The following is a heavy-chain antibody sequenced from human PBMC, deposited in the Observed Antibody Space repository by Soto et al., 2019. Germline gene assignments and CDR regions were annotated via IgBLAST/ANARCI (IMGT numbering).Heavy chain of an antibody. CDR1: ALFLSSYY. D-gene: IGHD5-18*01. V-gene: IGHV4-59*01. CDR3: AIALWLKKNYYNY. CDR2: IYYSGST. Sequence: KTLYLTCTPSALFLSSYYLTLHRLPPGKGLEWIGYIYYSGSTNYNPSLKSRVTISVDTSNNQFSLKLSSVTAADTAVKYCAIALWLKKNYYNYWRQGTRVTVSA. J-gene: IGHJ4*02.